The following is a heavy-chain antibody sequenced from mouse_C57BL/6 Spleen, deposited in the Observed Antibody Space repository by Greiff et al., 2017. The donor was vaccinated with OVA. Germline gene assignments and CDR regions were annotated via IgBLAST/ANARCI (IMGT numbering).Heavy chain of an antibody. CDR3: ARCPHYYGSSYLDY. CDR1: GYTFTSYW. J-gene: IGHJ2*01. D-gene: IGHD1-1*01. CDR2: IDPSDSYT. V-gene: IGHV1-50*01. Sequence: QVQLQQPGAELVKPGASVKLSCKASGYTFTSYWMQWVKQRPGQGLEWIGEIDPSDSYTNYNQKFKGKATLTVDTSSSTAYMQLSSLTSEDAAVYYCARCPHYYGSSYLDYWGQGTTLTVSS.